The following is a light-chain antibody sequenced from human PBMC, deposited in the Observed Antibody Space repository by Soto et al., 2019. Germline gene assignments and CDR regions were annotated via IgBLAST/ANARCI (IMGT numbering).Light chain of an antibody. J-gene: IGKJ4*01. Sequence: EIWMTQYTAILSVSPGESATLSCRASQSVTINLAWYQQKPDQVPRLLIYGASSRATGIPARFSGSGSGTDFTLTISSLQSEDFAVYYCQQYNNWPLTFGGGTKVDI. CDR2: GAS. CDR1: QSVTIN. V-gene: IGKV3-15*01. CDR3: QQYNNWPLT.